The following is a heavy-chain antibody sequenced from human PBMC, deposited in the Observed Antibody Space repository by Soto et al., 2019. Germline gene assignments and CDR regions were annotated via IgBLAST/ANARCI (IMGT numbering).Heavy chain of an antibody. J-gene: IGHJ2*01. D-gene: IGHD2-2*01. CDR2: ISGSGGST. CDR3: AKARYCSSTSCYGPYWYFDL. Sequence: VQLVESGGGVVQPGGSLRLSCAASGFTFSSYAMSWVRQAPGKGLEWVSAISGSGGSTYYADSVKGRFTISRDNSKNTLYLQMNSLRAEDTAVYYCAKARYCSSTSCYGPYWYFDLWGRGTLVTVSS. V-gene: IGHV3-23*04. CDR1: GFTFSSYA.